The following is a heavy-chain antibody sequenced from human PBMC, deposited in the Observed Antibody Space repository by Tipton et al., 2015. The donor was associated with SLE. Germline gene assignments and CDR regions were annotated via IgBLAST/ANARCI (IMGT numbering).Heavy chain of an antibody. V-gene: IGHV5-51*03. J-gene: IGHJ4*02. CDR2: IFPGDPET. Sequence: VQLVQSGAEVKKPGESLKISCKGSGYSFSRFWIGWVRQMPGKGLEWMGSIFPGDPETRYSPSLQGQVTISAAKSISTAYLQWSSLTASDTAMYYCARLEGIAARPNFDYWGQGTLVTVSS. CDR1: GYSFSRFW. CDR3: ARLEGIAARPNFDY. D-gene: IGHD6-6*01.